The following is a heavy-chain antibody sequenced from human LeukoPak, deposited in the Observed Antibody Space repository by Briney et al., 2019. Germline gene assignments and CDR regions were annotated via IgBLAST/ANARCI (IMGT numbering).Heavy chain of an antibody. CDR3: ARDADIVVVPAATRDVEWFDP. J-gene: IGHJ5*02. Sequence: ASVKVSCKASGYTFTGYYMHWVRQAPGQGLEWMGWINPNSGGTNYAQKFQGRVTMTRDTSISTAYMELSRLRSDDTAVYYCARDADIVVVPAATRDVEWFDPWGQGTLVTVPS. CDR1: GYTFTGYY. CDR2: INPNSGGT. V-gene: IGHV1-2*02. D-gene: IGHD2-2*01.